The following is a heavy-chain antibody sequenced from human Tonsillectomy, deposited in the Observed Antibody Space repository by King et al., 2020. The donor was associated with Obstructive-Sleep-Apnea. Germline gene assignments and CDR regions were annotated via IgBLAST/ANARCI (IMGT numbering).Heavy chain of an antibody. D-gene: IGHD1-20*01. CDR3: ARAHITGTTAYVDY. CDR1: RFTFSIYA. CDR2: RWSDENVK. Sequence: VQLVESGGGVVQPGRSLRLSCAASRFTFSIYAMQWVRQAPGKGLEWVALRWSDENVKYYTDSVKGRFTVSRDNSKNTLYLQMNSLRAEDTAFYYCARAHITGTTAYVDYWGQGTLVTVSS. J-gene: IGHJ4*02. V-gene: IGHV3-33*01.